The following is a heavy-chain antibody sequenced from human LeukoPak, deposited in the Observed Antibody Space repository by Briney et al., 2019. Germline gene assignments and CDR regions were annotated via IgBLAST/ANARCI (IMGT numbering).Heavy chain of an antibody. J-gene: IGHJ5*02. Sequence: SETLSLTCTVSGGSISSGSYYWSWIRQPAGKGLEWIGRIYTSGSTNYNPSLKSRVTISVDTSKNQFSLKLSSVTAADTAVYYCARGIEYSSSFHEDFFDWFDPWGQGTLVTVSS. V-gene: IGHV4-61*02. D-gene: IGHD6-6*01. CDR2: IYTSGST. CDR1: GGSISSGSYY. CDR3: ARGIEYSSSFHEDFFDWFDP.